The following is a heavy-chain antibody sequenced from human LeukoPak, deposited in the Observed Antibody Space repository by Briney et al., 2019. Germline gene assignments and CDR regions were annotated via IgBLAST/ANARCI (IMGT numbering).Heavy chain of an antibody. CDR1: GYTFTSNY. CDR2: INPNGGST. CDR3: ARVERGYQATDY. Sequence: ASVKVSCKASGYTFTSNYMHWVRQAPGQGLEWMGIINPNGGSTTSAQRFQGRVTMTRDTSTSTIYMELSSLRSDDTALYYCARVERGYQATDYWGQGTLVTVSS. D-gene: IGHD2-2*01. J-gene: IGHJ4*02. V-gene: IGHV1-46*01.